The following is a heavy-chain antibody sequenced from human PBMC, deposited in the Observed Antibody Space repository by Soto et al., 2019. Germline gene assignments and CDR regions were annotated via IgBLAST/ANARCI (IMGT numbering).Heavy chain of an antibody. D-gene: IGHD3-9*01. CDR2: INPSGGST. CDR3: ASGYYDILTGYSLNGWFDP. V-gene: IGHV1-46*03. J-gene: IGHJ5*02. Sequence: ASVKVSCKASGYTFTSYYMHWVRQAPGQGLEWMGIINPSGGSTSYAQKFQGRVTMTRDTSTSTVYMELSSLRSEDTAVYYCASGYYDILTGYSLNGWFDPWGQGTLVTVSS. CDR1: GYTFTSYY.